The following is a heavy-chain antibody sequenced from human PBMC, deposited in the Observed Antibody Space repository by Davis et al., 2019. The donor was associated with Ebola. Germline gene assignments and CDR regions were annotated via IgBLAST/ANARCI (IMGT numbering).Heavy chain of an antibody. J-gene: IGHJ6*02. CDR1: GFTFNKYE. Sequence: GESLKISCAASGFTFNKYEMNWVRQAPGKGLEWISYISDSGSTTYYTDSVKGRFTISRDNAKNSLYLQMNTLRVEDTAVYYCARDARGYCSSTSCYDYYGLDVWGQGTTVTVSS. D-gene: IGHD2-2*01. CDR2: ISDSGSTT. CDR3: ARDARGYCSSTSCYDYYGLDV. V-gene: IGHV3-48*03.